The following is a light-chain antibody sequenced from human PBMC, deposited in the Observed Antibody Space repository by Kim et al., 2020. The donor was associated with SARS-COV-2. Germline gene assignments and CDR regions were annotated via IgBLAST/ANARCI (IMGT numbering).Light chain of an antibody. CDR1: SPNIGAAYD. CDR3: QSYDSSLTVI. Sequence: GQRVAISGTGSSPNIGAAYDVHWYQQPPGTAPKLLTSGNNNRPSGVPDRFSGSKSGTSASLAITGLQAEDEADYFCQSYDSSLTVIFGGGTKLTVL. J-gene: IGLJ2*01. V-gene: IGLV1-40*01. CDR2: GNN.